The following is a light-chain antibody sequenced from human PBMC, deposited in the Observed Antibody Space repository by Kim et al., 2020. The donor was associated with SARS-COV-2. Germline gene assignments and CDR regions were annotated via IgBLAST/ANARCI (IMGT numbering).Light chain of an antibody. V-gene: IGLV3-19*01. CDR3: NSRDSSGNHWV. J-gene: IGLJ3*02. CDR2: GKN. Sequence: SSELTQDPAVSVALGQTVRITCQGDSLRSYYASWYQQKPGQAPVLVIYGKNNRPSGIPDRFSGSYSGNTASLTITGAQAEDEADYYCNSRDSSGNHWVFGGGTQLPVL. CDR1: SLRSYY.